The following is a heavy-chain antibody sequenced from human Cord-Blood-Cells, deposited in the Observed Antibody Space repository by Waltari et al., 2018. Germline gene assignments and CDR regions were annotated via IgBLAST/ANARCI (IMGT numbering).Heavy chain of an antibody. CDR3: ARVRGGWGVDAFDI. CDR1: GYTFTSYD. D-gene: IGHD3-10*01. CDR2: MNLNRGNT. V-gene: IGHV1-8*03. J-gene: IGHJ3*02. Sequence: QVQLVQSGAEVKKPGASVKVSCKASGYTFTSYDINWVRQATGQGLEWMGWMNLNRGNTGYAQKFQARVTITRNTSISTAYMGLGSLGAEDTAVYYCARVRGGWGVDAFDIWGQGTMVTVSS.